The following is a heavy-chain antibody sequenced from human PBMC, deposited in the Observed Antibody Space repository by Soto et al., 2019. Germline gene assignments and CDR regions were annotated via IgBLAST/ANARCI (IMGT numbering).Heavy chain of an antibody. Sequence: SVKVSCKASGFTFTSSAVQWVRQARGQRLEWIGWIVVGSGNTNYAQKFQERVTITRDMSTSTAYMELSSLRSEDTAVYYCAADRYYDILTGYTFDYWGQGTLVTVSS. V-gene: IGHV1-58*01. J-gene: IGHJ4*02. CDR3: AADRYYDILTGYTFDY. CDR1: GFTFTSSA. CDR2: IVVGSGNT. D-gene: IGHD3-9*01.